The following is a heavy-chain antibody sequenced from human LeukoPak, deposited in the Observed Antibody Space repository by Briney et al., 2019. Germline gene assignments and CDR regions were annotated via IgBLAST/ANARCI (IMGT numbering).Heavy chain of an antibody. Sequence: ASVKVSCKASGYTFTSYGISWVRQAPGQGLEWMGWISAYNGNTNYAQKLQGRVTMTTDTSTSTAYMELRSLRSDDTAVYYCARDFGWRGGVIIPWDYYGMDVWGQGTTVTVSS. D-gene: IGHD3-10*01. V-gene: IGHV1-18*01. CDR3: ARDFGWRGGVIIPWDYYGMDV. CDR2: ISAYNGNT. CDR1: GYTFTSYG. J-gene: IGHJ6*02.